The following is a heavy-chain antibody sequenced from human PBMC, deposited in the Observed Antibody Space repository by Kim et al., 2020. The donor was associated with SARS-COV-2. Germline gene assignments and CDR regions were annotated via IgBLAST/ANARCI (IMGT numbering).Heavy chain of an antibody. J-gene: IGHJ6*02. CDR2: ISTDDGYT. CDR1: GYTFTKYK. V-gene: IGHV1-18*04. Sequence: ASVKVSCKSSGYTFTKYKISWVRQAPGQGLEWMGWISTDDGYTDYAQKFQDRVTMTRDASTSTAYMELRSLKSDDTAVYFCAVSLGVSKTFFYYYGFDVWGQGTTVTVSS. D-gene: IGHD3-10*01. CDR3: AVSLGVSKTFFYYYGFDV.